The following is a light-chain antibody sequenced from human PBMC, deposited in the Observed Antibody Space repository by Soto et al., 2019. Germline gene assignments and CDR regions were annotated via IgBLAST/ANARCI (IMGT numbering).Light chain of an antibody. CDR1: SSDVGGYNY. V-gene: IGLV2-14*01. J-gene: IGLJ1*01. Sequence: QSALTQPASVSGSPGQSITISCTGTSSDVGGYNYVSWYHLHPGKAPKLMIHEVSERPSGVSNRFSGSKSGNTASLTISGLQAEDEADYYCASYASSVTYVFGSGTKVTVL. CDR3: ASYASSVTYV. CDR2: EVS.